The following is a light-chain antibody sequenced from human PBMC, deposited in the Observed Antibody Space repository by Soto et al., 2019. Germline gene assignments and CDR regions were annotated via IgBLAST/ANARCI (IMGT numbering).Light chain of an antibody. CDR3: QQYNSYPWT. J-gene: IGKJ1*01. CDR2: DVS. CDR1: QGIGTY. Sequence: IQFSQSPRSLSSSLVDRVTLSCRASQGIGTYLNWYQQKPGKAPKLLIYDVSSLESGVPSRFSGSGSGTEFTLTISSLQPDDFATYYCQQYNSYPWTFGQGTKVDIK. V-gene: IGKV1-13*02.